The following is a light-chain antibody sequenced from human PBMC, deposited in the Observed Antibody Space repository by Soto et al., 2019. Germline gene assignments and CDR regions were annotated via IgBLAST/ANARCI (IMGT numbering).Light chain of an antibody. CDR2: EVS. CDR1: SSDVGGYKY. V-gene: IGLV2-14*01. J-gene: IGLJ2*01. Sequence: QSALTQPASVSGSPGQSITISCTGTSSDVGGYKYVSWYQQHPDKAPKLIIFEVSNRPSGISSRFSGSKSGNTASLTISELQAEDEADYYCSSYTSSSLVVFGGGTKVTVL. CDR3: SSYTSSSLVV.